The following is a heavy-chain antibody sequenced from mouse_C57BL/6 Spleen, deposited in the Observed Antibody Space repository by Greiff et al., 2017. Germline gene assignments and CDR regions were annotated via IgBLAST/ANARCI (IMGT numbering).Heavy chain of an antibody. CDR1: GYTFTSYW. V-gene: IGHV1-74*01. J-gene: IGHJ4*01. D-gene: IGHD4-1*01. Sequence: QVHVKQPGAELVKPGASVKVSCKASGYTFTSYWMHWVKQRPGQGLEWIGRIHPSDSDTNYNQKFKGKATLTVDKSSSTAYMQLSSLTSEDSAVYYCAKQKLGRGAMDYWGQGTSVTVSS. CDR3: AKQKLGRGAMDY. CDR2: IHPSDSDT.